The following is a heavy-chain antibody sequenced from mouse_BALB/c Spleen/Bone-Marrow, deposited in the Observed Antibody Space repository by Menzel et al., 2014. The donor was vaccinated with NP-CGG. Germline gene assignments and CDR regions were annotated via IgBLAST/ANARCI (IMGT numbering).Heavy chain of an antibody. J-gene: IGHJ2*01. V-gene: IGHV5-17*02. CDR2: INSGSSTI. Sequence: EVQRVESGGGLVQPGGSRKLSCAASGFTFSSFGMHWVRQAPEKGLEWVAYINSGSSTIYYADTVKGRFTISRDNPKNTLFLQMTSLRSEDTAMYYCTRGGNWDDLDYWGQGTTLAVSS. CDR3: TRGGNWDDLDY. D-gene: IGHD4-1*01. CDR1: GFTFSSFG.